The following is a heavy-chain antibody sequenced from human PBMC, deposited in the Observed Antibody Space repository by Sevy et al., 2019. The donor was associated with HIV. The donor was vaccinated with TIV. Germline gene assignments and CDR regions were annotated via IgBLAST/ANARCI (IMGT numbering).Heavy chain of an antibody. CDR2: ISGNDGST. CDR1: GYTFVTYG. V-gene: IGHV1-18*01. J-gene: IGHJ4*02. D-gene: IGHD3-22*01. CDR3: VRDANYDSESSGYPFDD. Sequence: ASVKVSFKTSGYTFVTYGISWVRQVPGQGPQWMGWISGNDGSTREAQIFQDRVTMTTDRTTSTAYMEVRRLRSDDTAVYYCVRDANYDSESSGYPFDDWGQGTLVTVSS.